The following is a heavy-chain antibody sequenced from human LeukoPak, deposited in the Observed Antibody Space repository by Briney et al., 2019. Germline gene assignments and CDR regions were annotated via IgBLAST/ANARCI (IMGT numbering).Heavy chain of an antibody. D-gene: IGHD2-8*01. CDR3: ARGYCSNGVCYRGGFDF. CDR2: IRSSGSAI. V-gene: IGHV3-48*03. J-gene: IGHJ4*02. Sequence: PGGSLRLSCAASGFIFSSYAMSWVRQAPGKGREWVSFIRSSGSAIYYAASVKGRSTISRDNAKNSLYLQMNSLSAEDTALYYCARGYCSNGVCYRGGFDFWGQGTLVTVSS. CDR1: GFIFSSYA.